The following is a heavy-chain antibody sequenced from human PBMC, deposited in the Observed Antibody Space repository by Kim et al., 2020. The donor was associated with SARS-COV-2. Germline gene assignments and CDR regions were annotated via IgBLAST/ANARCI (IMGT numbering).Heavy chain of an antibody. D-gene: IGHD3-10*01. V-gene: IGHV1-69*13. J-gene: IGHJ4*02. CDR3: ATTNYYGSGSYYC. CDR1: GGTFSSYA. Sequence: SVKVSCKASGGTFSSYAISWVRQAPGQGLEWMGGIIPIFGTANYAQKFQGRVTITADESTSTAYMELSSLRSEDTAVYYCATTNYYGSGSYYCWGQGTLVTVSS. CDR2: IIPIFGTA.